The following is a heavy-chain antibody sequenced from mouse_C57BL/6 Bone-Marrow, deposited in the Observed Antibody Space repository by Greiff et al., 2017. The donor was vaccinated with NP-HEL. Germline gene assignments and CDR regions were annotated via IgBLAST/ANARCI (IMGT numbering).Heavy chain of an antibody. CDR2: ISSGGSYT. CDR3: ALRFAY. V-gene: IGHV5-6*01. Sequence: EVKLMESGGDLVKPGGSLKLSCAASGFTFSSYGMSWVRQTPDKRLEWVATISSGGSYTYYPDSVKGRFTISRDNAKNTLYLQMSSLKSEDTAMYYCALRFAYWGQGTLVTVSA. CDR1: GFTFSSYG. J-gene: IGHJ3*01.